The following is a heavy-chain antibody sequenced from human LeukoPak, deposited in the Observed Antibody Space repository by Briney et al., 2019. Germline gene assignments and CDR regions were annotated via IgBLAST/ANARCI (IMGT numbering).Heavy chain of an antibody. J-gene: IGHJ4*02. D-gene: IGHD6-19*01. CDR3: ASGIAVAGT. CDR1: GGSISSGDYY. CDR2: IYYSGST. V-gene: IGHV4-30-4*08. Sequence: SGTLALTCTVSGGSISSGDYYWSWIRQPPGKCLEWIGYIYYSGSTYYNPSLKSRVTISVDTSKNQFSLKLSSVTAADTAVYYCASGIAVAGTWGQGTLVTVSS.